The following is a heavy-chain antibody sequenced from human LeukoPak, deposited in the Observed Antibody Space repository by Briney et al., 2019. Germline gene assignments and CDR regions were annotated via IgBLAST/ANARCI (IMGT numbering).Heavy chain of an antibody. J-gene: IGHJ4*02. CDR1: GFTFSSYA. CDR2: ISGSGGST. Sequence: GGSLRLSCAASGFTFSSYAMSWVRRAPGKGLEWVSAISGSGGSTYYADSVKGRFTISRDNAKNSLFLQMNSLRVEDTAVYYCASRVGFEYWGQGTQVTVSS. V-gene: IGHV3-23*01. CDR3: ASRVGFEY. D-gene: IGHD1-26*01.